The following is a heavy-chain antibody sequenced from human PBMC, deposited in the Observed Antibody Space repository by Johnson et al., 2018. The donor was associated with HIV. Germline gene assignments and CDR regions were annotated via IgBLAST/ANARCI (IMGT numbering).Heavy chain of an antibody. V-gene: IGHV3-15*01. J-gene: IGHJ3*02. CDR3: TTYSIIHAFDI. D-gene: IGHD6-13*01. CDR1: GFTFSNAW. CDR2: VNSKTDGGTT. Sequence: VQLVESGGGLVKPGGSLRLSCAASGFTFSNAWMSWVRQAPGKGLEWVGRVNSKTDGGTTDYTAPVKGRFTISRDDSKNTLYLQMNSLKTEDTAVYYCTTYSIIHAFDIWGQGTMVTVSS.